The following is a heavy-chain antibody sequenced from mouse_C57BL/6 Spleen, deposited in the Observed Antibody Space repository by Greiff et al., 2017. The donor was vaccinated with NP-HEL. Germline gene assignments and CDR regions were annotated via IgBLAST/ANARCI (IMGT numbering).Heavy chain of an antibody. CDR1: GYAFSSSW. CDR3: ARHITTVDYFDY. Sequence: QVQLQQSGPELVKPGASVKISCKASGYAFSSSWMNWVKQRPGKGLEWIGRIYPGDGDTNYNGKFKGKATLTADKSSSTAYMQLSSLTSEDSAVYFCARHITTVDYFDYWGQGTTLTVSS. D-gene: IGHD1-1*01. J-gene: IGHJ2*01. V-gene: IGHV1-82*01. CDR2: IYPGDGDT.